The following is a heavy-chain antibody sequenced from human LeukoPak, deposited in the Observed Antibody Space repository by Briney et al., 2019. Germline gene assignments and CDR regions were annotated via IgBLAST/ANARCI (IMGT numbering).Heavy chain of an antibody. CDR3: AREYSSGWYSTPHTPKYNWFDP. D-gene: IGHD6-19*01. Sequence: PSETLSLTCTVSGGSISSYYWSWIRQPPGKGLEWIGYIYYSGSTNYNPSLKSRVTISVDTSKNQFSLKLSSVTAADTAVYYCAREYSSGWYSTPHTPKYNWFDPWGQGTLVTVSS. V-gene: IGHV4-59*01. CDR2: IYYSGST. CDR1: GGSISSYY. J-gene: IGHJ5*02.